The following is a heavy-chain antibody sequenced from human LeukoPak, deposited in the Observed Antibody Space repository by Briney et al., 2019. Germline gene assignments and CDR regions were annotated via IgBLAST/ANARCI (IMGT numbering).Heavy chain of an antibody. CDR1: GFTLSSYN. D-gene: IGHD6-19*01. Sequence: GGSLRLSCAASGFTLSSYNMNWVRQAPGKGLEWVSSISSSDSYRYYTDSVKGRFTISRDNAKNSLYLELSGLRPEDTAMYFCAKAIAAVAGYDAFDIWGQGTMVTVSS. CDR3: AKAIAAVAGYDAFDI. CDR2: ISSSDSYR. J-gene: IGHJ3*02. V-gene: IGHV3-21*01.